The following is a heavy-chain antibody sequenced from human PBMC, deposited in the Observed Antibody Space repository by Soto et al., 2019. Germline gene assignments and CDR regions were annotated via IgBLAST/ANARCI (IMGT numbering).Heavy chain of an antibody. Sequence: ASVKVSCKASGYTFTGYYMHWVRQAPGQGLEWMGWINPNSGGTNYAQKFQGWATMTRDTSISTAYMELSRLRSDDTAVYYRARDHSITICVVLPPYYRMDVGGEGTTVTVTS. CDR3: ARDHSITICVVLPPYYRMDV. CDR2: INPNSGGT. V-gene: IGHV1-2*04. D-gene: IGHD3-3*01. J-gene: IGHJ6*04. CDR1: GYTFTGYY.